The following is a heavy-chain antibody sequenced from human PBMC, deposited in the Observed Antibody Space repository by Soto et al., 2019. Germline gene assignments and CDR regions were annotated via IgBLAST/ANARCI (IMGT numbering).Heavy chain of an antibody. CDR3: SRIPTLNSPAPFDS. D-gene: IGHD1-26*01. V-gene: IGHV4-30-4*01. J-gene: IGHJ4*02. CDR2: ISYSGST. CDR1: GGSFSSADYY. Sequence: QVQLQESGPGLVKSSQTLSLTCTVSGGSFSSADYYWNWIRQPPGKGLEWIGYISYSGSTSYNPSLKSRVIISLDTSKNQFSLKLRSVTAADTAMYYCSRIPTLNSPAPFDSWGQGTLVTVSS.